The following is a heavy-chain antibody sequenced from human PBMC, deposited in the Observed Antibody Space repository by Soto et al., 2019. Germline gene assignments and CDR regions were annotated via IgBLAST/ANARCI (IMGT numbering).Heavy chain of an antibody. D-gene: IGHD3-3*01. J-gene: IGHJ3*02. CDR1: GFTFSSYA. Sequence: EVQLLESGGGLVQPGGSLRLSCAASGFTFSSYAMSWVSQAPGKGLEWVSAISRSGGSTYYADSVKGRFTISRDNSKNTLYLQMNSLRAEDTAVYYCAKDKGYYDFWSGYYRTPIDAFDIWGQGTMVTVSS. V-gene: IGHV3-23*01. CDR3: AKDKGYYDFWSGYYRTPIDAFDI. CDR2: ISRSGGST.